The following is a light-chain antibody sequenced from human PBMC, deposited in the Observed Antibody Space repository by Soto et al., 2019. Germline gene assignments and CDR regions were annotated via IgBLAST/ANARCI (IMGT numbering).Light chain of an antibody. Sequence: QSALTQPASVSGSPGQSITISCTGTNSDVGGYNYVSWYQQHPGKAPKVMIYEVSNRPSGVSNRFSGSKSGNTASLTISGLQAEDEADYYCSSYTSSITLVFGTGTKVTVL. CDR1: NSDVGGYNY. V-gene: IGLV2-14*01. CDR3: SSYTSSITLV. J-gene: IGLJ1*01. CDR2: EVS.